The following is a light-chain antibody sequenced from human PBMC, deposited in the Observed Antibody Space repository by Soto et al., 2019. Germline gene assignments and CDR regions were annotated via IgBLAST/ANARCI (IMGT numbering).Light chain of an antibody. V-gene: IGKV3D-20*02. CDR3: QQRSNWPPWT. CDR1: QSVTTS. J-gene: IGKJ1*01. CDR2: GAS. Sequence: EIVLTQSPDTLSLSPGERATLSCRASQSVTTSLAWYQQKTGQPPRLLLSGASRRATGIPDRFSGSGSETDFTLTINRLEPEDFALYYCQQRSNWPPWTFGQGTKVDIK.